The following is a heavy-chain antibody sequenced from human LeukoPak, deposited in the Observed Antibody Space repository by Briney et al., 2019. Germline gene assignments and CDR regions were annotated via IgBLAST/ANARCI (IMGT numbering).Heavy chain of an antibody. J-gene: IGHJ4*02. V-gene: IGHV1-69*04. CDR1: GGTFSSYA. CDR3: ASLGGSGY. Sequence: SVKVSCKASGGTFSSYAISWVRQAPGQGLEWMGRIIPILGIANYAQKFQGRVTITADKSTSTAHTELSSLRSEDTAVYYCASLGGSGYWGQGTLVTVSS. D-gene: IGHD3-16*01. CDR2: IIPILGIA.